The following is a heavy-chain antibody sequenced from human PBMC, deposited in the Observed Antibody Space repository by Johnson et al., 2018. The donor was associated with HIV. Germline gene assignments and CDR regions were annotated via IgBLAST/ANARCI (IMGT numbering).Heavy chain of an antibody. Sequence: EVQLVESGGALVQPGGSLRLSCAASGFTFSSYAMSWVRQAPGKGLEWVSAISGSGGSTYYADSVKGRFTISRDNSKNTLYLQMNSLRAEDTAVYYCARYGYRPEAAFDIWGQGAMVSVSA. V-gene: IGHV3-23*04. CDR2: ISGSGGST. CDR3: ARYGYRPEAAFDI. CDR1: GFTFSSYA. D-gene: IGHD5-18*01. J-gene: IGHJ3*02.